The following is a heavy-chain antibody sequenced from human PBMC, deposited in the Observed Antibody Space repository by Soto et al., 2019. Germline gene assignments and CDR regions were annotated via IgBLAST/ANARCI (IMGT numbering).Heavy chain of an antibody. CDR1: GFTFSDYY. Sequence: QVHLEESGGGLVKPGGSLRLSCTASGFTFSDYYMSWIRQAPGKGLEWLAYISGSGSTTYYTDSVKGRFCISRDNVRTSLYLQINSLRVEDSAVYYCARSSLTYFEFWGQGTLVTVSS. J-gene: IGHJ4*02. CDR2: ISGSGSTT. CDR3: ARSSLTYFEF. V-gene: IGHV3-11*01.